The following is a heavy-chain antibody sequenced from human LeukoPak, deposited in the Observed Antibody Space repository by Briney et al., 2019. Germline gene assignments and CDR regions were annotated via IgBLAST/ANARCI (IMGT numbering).Heavy chain of an antibody. D-gene: IGHD6-13*01. CDR1: GFTFSSYA. V-gene: IGHV3-23*01. CDR3: AKDNSPLYYYYGMDV. J-gene: IGHJ6*02. CDR2: ISGSGSTT. Sequence: GGSLRLSCAASGFTFSSYAMSWVRQAPGKGLEWVSAISGSGSTTYYVDSVEGRFTISRDNSKNTLYLQMNSLRAEDTALYYCAKDNSPLYYYYGMDVWGQGTTVTVSS.